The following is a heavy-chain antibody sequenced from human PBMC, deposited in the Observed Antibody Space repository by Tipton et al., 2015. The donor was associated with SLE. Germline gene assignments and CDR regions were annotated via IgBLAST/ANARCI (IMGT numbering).Heavy chain of an antibody. Sequence: SLRLSCAASGFTFSGFAMHWVRQAPGKGLEWVAVISYDGNNKYYADSVKGRFTISRDNSKNTLYLQMNSLRAEDTALYYCARDSRWLPDYWGQGTLVTVSS. J-gene: IGHJ4*02. CDR2: ISYDGNNK. D-gene: IGHD5-12*01. CDR3: ARDSRWLPDY. CDR1: GFTFSGFA. V-gene: IGHV3-30*04.